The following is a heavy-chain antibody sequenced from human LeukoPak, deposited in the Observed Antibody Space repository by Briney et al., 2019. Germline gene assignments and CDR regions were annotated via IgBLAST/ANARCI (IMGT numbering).Heavy chain of an antibody. Sequence: PGGSLRLSCAASGFTFSSYAMSWVRQAPGKGLEWVSGISGGGGTTDQADSVKGRFTISRDNSKNTLDLQMKSLRAEDTAVYYCAKSSAYGDYNPYYYYYMDVWGKGTTVTVSS. J-gene: IGHJ6*03. D-gene: IGHD4-17*01. CDR2: ISGGGGTT. CDR3: AKSSAYGDYNPYYYYYMDV. V-gene: IGHV3-23*01. CDR1: GFTFSSYA.